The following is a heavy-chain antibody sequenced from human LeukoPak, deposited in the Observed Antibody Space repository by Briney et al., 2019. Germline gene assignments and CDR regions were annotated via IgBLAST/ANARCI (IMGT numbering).Heavy chain of an antibody. V-gene: IGHV4-39*01. D-gene: IGHD7-27*01. CDR2: IYYSGST. Sequence: SETLSLTCTVFGDSVSSSNYYWGWIRQPPGKGLEWIGSIYYSGSTYYNPSLKSRVTISVDTSKNQFSLKLSSVTAADTAVYYCASQPTGDYYYYGMDVWGQGTTVTVSS. J-gene: IGHJ6*02. CDR3: ASQPTGDYYYYGMDV. CDR1: GDSVSSSNYY.